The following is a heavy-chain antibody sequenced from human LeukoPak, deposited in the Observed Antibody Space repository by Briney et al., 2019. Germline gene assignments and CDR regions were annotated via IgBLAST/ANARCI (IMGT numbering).Heavy chain of an antibody. Sequence: ASVKVSFKASGYTFTSYDINWVRQAPGQGLEWMGWMNPNSGNTGYAQKFQGRVTITRNTSISTAYMELSSLRSEDTAVYYCATSKYRYSRFDPWGQGTLVTVSS. CDR1: GYTFTSYD. CDR2: MNPNSGNT. V-gene: IGHV1-8*03. D-gene: IGHD6-13*01. J-gene: IGHJ5*02. CDR3: ATSKYRYSRFDP.